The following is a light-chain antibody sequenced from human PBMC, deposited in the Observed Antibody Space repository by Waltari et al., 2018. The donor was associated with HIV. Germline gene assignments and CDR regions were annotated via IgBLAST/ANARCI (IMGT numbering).Light chain of an antibody. Sequence: QSLLTQPPSVSGAPGQRVTITCTRSSSTIGAGFDVHWYQQLPGTVPKLLIYGNSNRPSGVPHRFSGSKSGTSASLAITGLQAEDEADYYCQSYDRSLSGYVVFGGGTKLTVL. CDR3: QSYDRSLSGYVV. J-gene: IGLJ2*01. V-gene: IGLV1-40*01. CDR2: GNS. CDR1: SSTIGAGFD.